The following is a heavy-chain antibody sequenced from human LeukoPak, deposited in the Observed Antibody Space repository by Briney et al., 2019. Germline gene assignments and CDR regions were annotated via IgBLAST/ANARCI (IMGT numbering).Heavy chain of an antibody. Sequence: GRSLRLSCAAPGFTFSSYAMHWVRQAPGKGLEWVAVISYDGSNKYYADSVKGRFTISRDNSKNTLYLQMNSLRAEDTAVYYCARDRGENWFDPWGQGTLVTVSS. CDR2: ISYDGSNK. J-gene: IGHJ5*02. D-gene: IGHD2-21*01. CDR3: ARDRGENWFDP. V-gene: IGHV3-30-3*01. CDR1: GFTFSSYA.